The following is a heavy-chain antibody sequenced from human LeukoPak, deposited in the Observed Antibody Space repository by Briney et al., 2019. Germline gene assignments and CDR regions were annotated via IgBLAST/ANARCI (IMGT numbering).Heavy chain of an antibody. J-gene: IGHJ4*02. CDR2: IYYSGST. Sequence: SQTLSLTCTVSGGSISSGGYYWSWIRQQPGKGLEWIGYIYYSGSTKYNPSLKSRVTISVDTSKNQFSLKLSSVTAADTAVYYCARGARAGYNLEPFDYWGQGTLVTVSS. CDR1: GGSISSGGYY. CDR3: ARGARAGYNLEPFDY. D-gene: IGHD5-24*01. V-gene: IGHV4-31*03.